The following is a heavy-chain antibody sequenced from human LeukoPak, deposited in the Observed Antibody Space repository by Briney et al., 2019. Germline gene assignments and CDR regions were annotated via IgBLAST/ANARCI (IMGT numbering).Heavy chain of an antibody. J-gene: IGHJ5*02. Sequence: SETLSLTCTVSGGPISSNYWSWFRQPSGKGLEWIGYIYYSGSPKYNPSLRSRVTISVDTSKNQFSLKLSSVTAADTAVYYCAKEGYYQGLGVLFDPWGQGTQVIVSS. CDR1: GGPISSNY. CDR2: IYYSGSP. D-gene: IGHD3-16*01. V-gene: IGHV4-59*13. CDR3: AKEGYYQGLGVLFDP.